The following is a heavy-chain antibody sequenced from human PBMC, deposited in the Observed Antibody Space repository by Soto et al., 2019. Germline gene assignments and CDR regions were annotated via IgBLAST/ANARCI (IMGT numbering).Heavy chain of an antibody. CDR1: GGTFSSYA. CDR2: IIPIFGTA. J-gene: IGHJ6*02. V-gene: IGHV1-69*01. Sequence: QVQLVQSGAEVKKPGSSVKVSCKASGGTFSSYAISWVRQAPGQGLEWIGGIIPIFGTANYAQKFQGRVTITADESTSTAYMELSSLRSEDTAVYYCARGRRGAGVVIIRGDYYYYGMDVWGQGTTVTVSS. D-gene: IGHD3-3*01. CDR3: ARGRRGAGVVIIRGDYYYYGMDV.